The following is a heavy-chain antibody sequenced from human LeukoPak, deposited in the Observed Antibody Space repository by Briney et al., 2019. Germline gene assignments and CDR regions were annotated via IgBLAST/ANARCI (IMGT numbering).Heavy chain of an antibody. V-gene: IGHV1-69*05. CDR2: IIPIFGTA. CDR1: GGTFSSYA. J-gene: IGHJ4*02. CDR3: AKDGRGRFGGFDY. Sequence: ASVKVSCKASGGTFSSYAISWVRQAPGQGLEWMGGIIPIFGTANYAQKFQGRVTITTDESTSTAYMELSSLRSEDTAVYYCAKDGRGRFGGFDYWGQGTLVTVSS. D-gene: IGHD3-16*01.